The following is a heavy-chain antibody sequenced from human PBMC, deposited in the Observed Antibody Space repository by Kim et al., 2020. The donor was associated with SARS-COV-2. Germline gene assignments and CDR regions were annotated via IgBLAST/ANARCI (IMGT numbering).Heavy chain of an antibody. J-gene: IGHJ6*02. CDR3: ARAMVRGVGYYYYYGMDV. D-gene: IGHD3-10*01. V-gene: IGHV4-4*06. Sequence: KSRVTMSVDTSKNQFSLKLSSVTAADTAVYYCARAMVRGVGYYYYYGMDVWGQGTTVTVSS.